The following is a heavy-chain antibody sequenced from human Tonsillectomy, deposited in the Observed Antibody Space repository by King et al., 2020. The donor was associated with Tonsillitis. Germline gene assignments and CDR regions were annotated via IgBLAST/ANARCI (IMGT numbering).Heavy chain of an antibody. CDR1: GFTVSSNY. D-gene: IGHD6-19*01. CDR3: ARGPDSSGLPSTKKPIGDFDY. CDR2: IYSGGST. V-gene: IGHV3-66*01. J-gene: IGHJ4*02. Sequence: VQLVESGGGLVQPGGSLRLSCAASGFTVSSNYMSWVRQAPGKGLEWVSVIYSGGSTYYADSVKGRFTISRDNSKNTLYLQMNSLRAEDTAVYYCARGPDSSGLPSTKKPIGDFDYWGQGTLVTVSS.